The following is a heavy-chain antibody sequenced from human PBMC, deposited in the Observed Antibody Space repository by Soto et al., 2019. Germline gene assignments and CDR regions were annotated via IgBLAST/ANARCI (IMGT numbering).Heavy chain of an antibody. J-gene: IGHJ4*02. CDR2: ISYDGGSK. CDR1: GFTFTTYG. V-gene: IGHV3-30*18. Sequence: QVQLVESGGGVVQPGRSLRLSCAASGFTFTTYGMHWVRQAPGKGLEWVAFISYDGGSKYHSDSVRGRFTISRDTSKNTLYLKMNSLRPEDTAVYYCAKDFGRLLAATPDSWGQGTLVTVSS. D-gene: IGHD2-15*01. CDR3: AKDFGRLLAATPDS.